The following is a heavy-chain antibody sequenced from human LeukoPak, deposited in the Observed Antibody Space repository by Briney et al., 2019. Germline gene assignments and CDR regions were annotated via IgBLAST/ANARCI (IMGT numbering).Heavy chain of an antibody. CDR1: GYTFSGYY. Sequence: ASVKVSCKASGYTFSGYYMHWVRQAPGQGLEWMGVSNPSGGTASYAQKFQGRVSMTRDMSTSTVYMELSSLRSDDTAVYYCARGNDGWPYYYYYYMDVWGKGTSVIVSS. V-gene: IGHV1-46*01. D-gene: IGHD1-1*01. J-gene: IGHJ6*03. CDR3: ARGNDGWPYYYYYYMDV. CDR2: SNPSGGTA.